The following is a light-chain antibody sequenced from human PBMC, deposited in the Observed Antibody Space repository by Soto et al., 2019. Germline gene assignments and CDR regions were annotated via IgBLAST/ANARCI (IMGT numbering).Light chain of an antibody. CDR3: QQRNNWYT. CDR2: DAS. V-gene: IGKV3-11*01. CDR1: QSVRSY. J-gene: IGKJ2*01. Sequence: EIVLTQSPATLSLSPGERATLSCRASQSVRSYLAWYQQKPGQAPRLLIYDASNSATGITARFSGSGSGTDFTLTISSLEPDDFAVYYCQQRNNWYTFGQGTKLEIK.